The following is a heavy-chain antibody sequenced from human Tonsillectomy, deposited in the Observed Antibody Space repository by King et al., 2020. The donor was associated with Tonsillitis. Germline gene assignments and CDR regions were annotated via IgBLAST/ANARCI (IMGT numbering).Heavy chain of an antibody. Sequence: VQLVESGGGLVQPGGSLRLSCAASGFTFSNYNMNWVRQAPGKGLEWVSYISSSSSTIYYADSVKGRFTISRDNPKNSLYLQMNSLRDEDTAVYFCVRNYYDSGGYSGGDYWGQGTLVTVSA. CDR3: VRNYYDSGGYSGGDY. D-gene: IGHD3-22*01. V-gene: IGHV3-48*02. CDR1: GFTFSNYN. J-gene: IGHJ4*02. CDR2: ISSSSSTI.